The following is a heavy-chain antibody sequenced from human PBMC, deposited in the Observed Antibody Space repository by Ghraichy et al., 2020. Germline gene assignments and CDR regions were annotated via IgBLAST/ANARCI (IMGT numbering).Heavy chain of an antibody. Sequence: GGSLRLSCAASGFTFDDYAMHWVRQGPGKGLEWVSLITGDGDFTYSADAVKGRFTISRDNSKNSLFLQMNSVKTEDTALYYCVQGHGFEGGDPAPDYWGQGTLVTVSS. CDR3: VQGHGFEGGDPAPDY. D-gene: IGHD2-21*02. CDR1: GFTFDDYA. J-gene: IGHJ4*02. V-gene: IGHV3-43*02. CDR2: ITGDGDFT.